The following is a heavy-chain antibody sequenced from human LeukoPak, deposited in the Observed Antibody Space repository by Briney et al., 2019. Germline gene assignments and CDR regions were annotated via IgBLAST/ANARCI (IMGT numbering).Heavy chain of an antibody. CDR2: ISTSSSYI. CDR3: AKDLEWGDYYDSSGPLDY. CDR1: GFTFSSFS. J-gene: IGHJ4*02. Sequence: GGSLRLSCTASGFTFSSFSMNWVRQAPGKGLEWVSSISTSSSYIYYADSVKGRFTISRDNARKSLYLQMNSLRAEDTAVYYCAKDLEWGDYYDSSGPLDYWGQGTLVTVSS. V-gene: IGHV3-21*01. D-gene: IGHD3-22*01.